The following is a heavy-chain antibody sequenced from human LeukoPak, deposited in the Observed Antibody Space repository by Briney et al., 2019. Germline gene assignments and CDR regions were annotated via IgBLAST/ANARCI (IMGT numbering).Heavy chain of an antibody. J-gene: IGHJ5*02. CDR2: IYYSGST. D-gene: IGHD3-22*01. Sequence: SPTLSLTCTVSGVSISSGDYYGSWIRQPPGKGLEWIGYIYYSGSTYYNPSLKSRVTISVDTSKNQFSLKLSSVTAADTAVYYCAREGRHYDRSGYYRWGQGTLVTVSP. CDR1: GVSISSGDYY. CDR3: AREGRHYDRSGYYR. V-gene: IGHV4-30-4*01.